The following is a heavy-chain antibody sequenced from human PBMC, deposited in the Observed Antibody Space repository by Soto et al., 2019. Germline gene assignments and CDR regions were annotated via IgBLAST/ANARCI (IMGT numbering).Heavy chain of an antibody. CDR1: GFTFSSYA. J-gene: IGHJ3*02. V-gene: IGHV3-30-3*01. D-gene: IGHD2-21*02. CDR3: ARYIVVVTATYAFDI. Sequence: QVQLVESGGGVVQPGRSLRLSCAASGFTFSSYAMHWVRQAPGKGLEWVAVISSDGSNKYYADSVKGRFTISGDNSKNTLYLQMNSLRAEDTAVYYCARYIVVVTATYAFDIWGQGTMVTVSS. CDR2: ISSDGSNK.